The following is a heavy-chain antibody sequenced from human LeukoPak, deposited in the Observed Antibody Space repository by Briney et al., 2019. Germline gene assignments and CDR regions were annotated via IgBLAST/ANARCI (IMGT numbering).Heavy chain of an antibody. CDR1: GGSISSGSYY. Sequence: SETLSLTCTVSGGSISSGSYYWSWIRQPPGKGLEWIGYIYYSGSTNYNPSLKSRVTISVDTSKNQFSLKLSSVTAADTAVYYCGGYSSSHRGFDYWGQGTLVTVSS. J-gene: IGHJ4*02. D-gene: IGHD6-6*01. V-gene: IGHV4-61*01. CDR3: GGYSSSHRGFDY. CDR2: IYYSGST.